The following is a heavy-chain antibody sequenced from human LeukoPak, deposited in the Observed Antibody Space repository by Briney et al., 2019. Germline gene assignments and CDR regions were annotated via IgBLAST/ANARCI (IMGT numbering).Heavy chain of an antibody. CDR1: GYTLTNYC. D-gene: IGHD1-26*01. CDR2: ININNGDT. V-gene: IGHV1-2*02. Sequence: GASVKVSCKASGYTLTNYCVHWVRQAPAQGLELMGWININNGDTNYAEKFQSRVNMTRDTSIDAVYMDLSSLRSDDTALYYCAKDKSNGIGIEYWGRGTPVTVSS. CDR3: AKDKSNGIGIEY. J-gene: IGHJ4*02.